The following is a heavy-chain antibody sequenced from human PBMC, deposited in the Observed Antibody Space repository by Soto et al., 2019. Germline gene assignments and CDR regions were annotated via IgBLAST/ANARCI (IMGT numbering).Heavy chain of an antibody. CDR1: GFTFSSYA. Sequence: EVQLLESGGGLVQPGGSLRLSCAASGFTFSSYAMSWVRHAPGTGLEWVSAISGSGGSTYYEDSVKGLFTISRDNSKNTLYLQMNSLSAEDTAVYYWAKDVEVAGPYYFDYWGQGALVTVSS. CDR3: AKDVEVAGPYYFDY. CDR2: ISGSGGST. D-gene: IGHD6-19*01. V-gene: IGHV3-23*01. J-gene: IGHJ4*02.